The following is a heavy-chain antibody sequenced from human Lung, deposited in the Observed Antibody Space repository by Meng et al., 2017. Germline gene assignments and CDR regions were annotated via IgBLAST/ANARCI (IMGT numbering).Heavy chain of an antibody. CDR3: ARGLGEAVVPRTMFDY. CDR1: RVSIRSSNG. D-gene: IGHD2-2*01. CDR2: IYHSGGT. Sequence: VQPTAPRPLTCVLPRVSIRSSNGARWVRQPPGKGLEWIGEIYHSGGTKYNPSLKSRVTISVDKSKNQFSLKLSSVTAADTAVYYCARGLGEAVVPRTMFDYWGQGTLVTVSS. V-gene: IGHV4-4*02. J-gene: IGHJ4*02.